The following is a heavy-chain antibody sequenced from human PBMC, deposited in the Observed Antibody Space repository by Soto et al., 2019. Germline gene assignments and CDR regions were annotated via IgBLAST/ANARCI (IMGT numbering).Heavy chain of an antibody. CDR1: GYTFTIYW. CDR2: IYPSDSDT. V-gene: IGHV5-51*01. D-gene: IGHD4-17*01. CDR3: ARPANTVADHFDL. J-gene: IGHJ4*02. Sequence: KVWSQVAGYTFTIYWIGWVRQMPGKGLEWMGIIYPSDSDTRYSPSFQGQVTISADQSINTAYLQWDSLKASDTAIYYCARPANTVADHFDLWGQGTPVTVSS.